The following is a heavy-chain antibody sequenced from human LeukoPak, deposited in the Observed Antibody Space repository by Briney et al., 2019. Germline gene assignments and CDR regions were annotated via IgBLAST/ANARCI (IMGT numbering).Heavy chain of an antibody. J-gene: IGHJ4*02. V-gene: IGHV3-30*18. CDR2: ISSDGSKK. CDR1: GFTFSNYG. CDR3: TKVARQGWELLSYYFDY. Sequence: GGSLRLSCAAPGFTFSNYGMHWVRQAPGKGLEWVAVISSDGSKKYYADSVKGRFTISRDNSKNTLYLQMNSLRAEDTALYYCTKVARQGWELLSYYFDYWGQGTLVTVSS. D-gene: IGHD4-23*01.